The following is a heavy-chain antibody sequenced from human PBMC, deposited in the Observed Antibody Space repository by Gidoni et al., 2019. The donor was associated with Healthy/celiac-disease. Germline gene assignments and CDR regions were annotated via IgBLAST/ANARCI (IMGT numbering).Heavy chain of an antibody. V-gene: IGHV3-53*01. J-gene: IGHJ2*01. CDR2: IYSGGYK. CDR3: ARGGDSSGWSWYFDL. D-gene: IGHD6-19*01. Sequence: EVQVVESGGDLIQPGGSLRLSCAASGFTVSSNYMNWVRQAPGKGLKWVSIIYSGGYKYYADSVKGRCTVSRDNSKNTVYLQMNSLRAEDTAVYYCARGGDSSGWSWYFDLWGRGTLVTVSS. CDR1: GFTVSSNY.